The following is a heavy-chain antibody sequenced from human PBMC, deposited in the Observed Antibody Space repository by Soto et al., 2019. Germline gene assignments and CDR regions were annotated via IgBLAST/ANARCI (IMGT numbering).Heavy chain of an antibody. J-gene: IGHJ4*02. V-gene: IGHV4-31*03. CDR3: ARKKAGYFYGIDY. CDR2: IYGSGGSGST. Sequence: SETLSLTCTVTGDSITSGGYYWSWIRQHPGKGLEWLGYIYGSGGSGSTLYNPSLKSRITLSVDTSTTQFSLNLSSVTVADTAVYFCARKKAGYFYGIDYWGQGPLVTVSS. CDR1: GDSITSGGYY. D-gene: IGHD3-10*01.